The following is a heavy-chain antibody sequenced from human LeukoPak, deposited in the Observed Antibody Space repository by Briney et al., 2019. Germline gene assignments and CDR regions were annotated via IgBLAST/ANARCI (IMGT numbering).Heavy chain of an antibody. Sequence: PSETLSLTCTVSGVSISSYYWSWIRQPPGKGLEWIGYIYYSGSTNYNPSLKSRVTISVDTSKDQFSLKLSSVTAADTAVYYCARDQSGSYYQFDYWGQGSLVTVSS. J-gene: IGHJ4*02. D-gene: IGHD3-10*01. CDR1: GVSISSYY. CDR2: IYYSGST. CDR3: ARDQSGSYYQFDY. V-gene: IGHV4-59*01.